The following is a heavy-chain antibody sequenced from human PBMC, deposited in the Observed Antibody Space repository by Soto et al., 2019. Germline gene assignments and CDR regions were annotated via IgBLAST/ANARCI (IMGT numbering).Heavy chain of an antibody. D-gene: IGHD3-3*01. CDR1: GFTFSSYW. CDR2: INSDGSST. V-gene: IGHV3-74*01. Sequence: HPGGSLRLSCAASGFTFSSYWMHWVRQAPGKGLVWVSRINSDGSSTSYADSVKGRFTISRDNAKNTLYLQMNSLGAEDTAVYYCARVITIFGVVIDYYYYGMDGCGQGTTVTVSS. CDR3: ARVITIFGVVIDYYYYGMDG. J-gene: IGHJ6*02.